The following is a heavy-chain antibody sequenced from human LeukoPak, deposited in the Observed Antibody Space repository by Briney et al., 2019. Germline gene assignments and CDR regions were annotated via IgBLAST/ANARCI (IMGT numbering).Heavy chain of an antibody. V-gene: IGHV3-30*18. Sequence: PGRSLRLSCAASGFTFSSYGMHWVRQAPGKGPEWVAVISYDGSNKYYADSVKGRFTISRDNSKNTLYLQMNSLRAEDTAVYYCAKLAGVVPAATTPFDYWGQGTLVTVSS. CDR2: ISYDGSNK. D-gene: IGHD2-2*01. CDR3: AKLAGVVPAATTPFDY. CDR1: GFTFSSYG. J-gene: IGHJ4*02.